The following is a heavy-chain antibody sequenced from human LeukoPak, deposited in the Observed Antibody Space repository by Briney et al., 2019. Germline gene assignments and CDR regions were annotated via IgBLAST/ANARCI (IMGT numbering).Heavy chain of an antibody. CDR2: INSDGSST. D-gene: IGHD3-22*01. V-gene: IGHV3-74*01. CDR1: GFTFSSYW. J-gene: IGHJ4*02. Sequence: PGGSLRLSCAASGFTFSSYWMHWVRRAPGKGLVWVSRINSDGSSTSYADSVKGRFTISRDNAKNTLYLQMNSLRAEDTAVYYCARDPAYYYDSSTPPPGDYWGQGTLVTVSS. CDR3: ARDPAYYYDSSTPPPGDY.